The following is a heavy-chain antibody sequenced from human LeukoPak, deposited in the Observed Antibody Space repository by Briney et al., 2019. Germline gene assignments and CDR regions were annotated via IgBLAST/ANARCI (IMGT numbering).Heavy chain of an antibody. CDR2: ISGTGAST. CDR3: AKAPSGTTFRYFDY. D-gene: IGHD1-1*01. J-gene: IGHJ4*02. V-gene: IGHV3-23*01. CDR1: GFTFASYA. Sequence: GGSLRLSCAASGFTFASYAMSWVRQAPGKGLEWVSAISGTGASTYYADSVKGRFTISRDNSKNTLYLQMNSLRAEDTAAYYCAKAPSGTTFRYFDYWGQGALVTVSS.